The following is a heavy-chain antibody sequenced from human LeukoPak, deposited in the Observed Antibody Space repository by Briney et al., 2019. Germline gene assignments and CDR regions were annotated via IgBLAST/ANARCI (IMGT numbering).Heavy chain of an antibody. J-gene: IGHJ4*02. V-gene: IGHV4-59*01. Sequence: PSETLSLTCTVSGGSISSYYWSWIRQPPGKGLEWIGYIYYSGSTNYNPSLKSRVTISVDTPKNQFSLKLSSVTAADTAVYYCASRGIFSSSWYFDYWGQGTLVTVSS. CDR2: IYYSGST. CDR1: GGSISSYY. CDR3: ASRGIFSSSWYFDY. D-gene: IGHD6-13*01.